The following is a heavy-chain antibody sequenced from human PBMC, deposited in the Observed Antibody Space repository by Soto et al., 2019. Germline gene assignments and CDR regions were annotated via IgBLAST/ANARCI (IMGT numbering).Heavy chain of an antibody. J-gene: IGHJ3*02. Sequence: SETLSLTCTVSGGSISSYYWSWIRQPPGKGLEWIGYIYYSGSTNYNPSLKSRVTISVDTSKNQFSLKLSSVTAADTAVYYCARSGYLDAFDIWGQGTMVTVSS. CDR1: GGSISSYY. V-gene: IGHV4-59*01. CDR2: IYYSGST. D-gene: IGHD5-12*01. CDR3: ARSGYLDAFDI.